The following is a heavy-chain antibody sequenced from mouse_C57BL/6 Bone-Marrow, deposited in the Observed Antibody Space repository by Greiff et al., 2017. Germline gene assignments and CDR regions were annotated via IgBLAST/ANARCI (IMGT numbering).Heavy chain of an antibody. CDR2: INPNNGGT. V-gene: IGHV1-26*01. CDR3: ASLYYYDV. Sequence: EVQLQQSGPELVKPGASVKISCKASGYTFTDYYMNWVKQSHGKSLEWIGDINPNNGGTSYNQKFKGKATLTVDKSSSTAYMELRSLTSSYSAVYYCASLYYYDVWGTGTTVTVSS. CDR1: GYTFTDYY. J-gene: IGHJ1*03. D-gene: IGHD1-1*02.